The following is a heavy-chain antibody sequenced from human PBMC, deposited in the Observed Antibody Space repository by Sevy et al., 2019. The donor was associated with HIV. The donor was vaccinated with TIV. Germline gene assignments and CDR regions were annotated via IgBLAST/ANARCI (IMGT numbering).Heavy chain of an antibody. V-gene: IGHV3-33*06. CDR1: GFTFSNYG. CDR2: IWNDGSNK. Sequence: GGSLRLSCAASGFTFSNYGMHWVRQAPGKGLEWVAVIWNDGSNKYYADSVKGRFTISRDNSKNTLYLQMSSLRAEDTAVYYCAKDYSSSWYELDYWGQGTLVTVSS. J-gene: IGHJ4*02. D-gene: IGHD6-13*01. CDR3: AKDYSSSWYELDY.